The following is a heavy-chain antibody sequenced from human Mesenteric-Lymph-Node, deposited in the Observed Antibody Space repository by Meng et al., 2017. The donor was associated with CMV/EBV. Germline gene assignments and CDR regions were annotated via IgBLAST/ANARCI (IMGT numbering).Heavy chain of an antibody. D-gene: IGHD5-12*01. V-gene: IGHV1-69*06. CDR2: IIPIFSTA. Sequence: TFSSYAISCVRQAPRQGLEWMGGIIPIFSTANYAQKFQGRVAITADKSTSTAYMELSSLRSEDTAVYYCARGRSPGYSGYDTPDFDYWGQGTLVTVSS. CDR3: ARGRSPGYSGYDTPDFDY. CDR1: TFSSYA. J-gene: IGHJ4*02.